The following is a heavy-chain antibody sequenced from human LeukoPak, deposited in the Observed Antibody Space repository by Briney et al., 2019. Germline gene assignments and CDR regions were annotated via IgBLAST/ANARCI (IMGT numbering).Heavy chain of an antibody. V-gene: IGHV1-69*13. CDR1: GGTFSSYA. J-gene: IGHJ4*02. CDR3: ARCPHSNSWSYYFDY. Sequence: SVKVSCKASGGTFSSYAISWVRQAPGQGLEWMGGIIPIFGTANYAQKFQGRVTITADESTSTAYMELSSLRSEDTAVYYCARCPHSNSWSYYFDYWGQGTLVTVSS. D-gene: IGHD6-13*01. CDR2: IIPIFGTA.